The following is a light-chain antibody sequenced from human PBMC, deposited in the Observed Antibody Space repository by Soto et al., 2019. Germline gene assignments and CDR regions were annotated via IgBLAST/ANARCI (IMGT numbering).Light chain of an antibody. J-gene: IGKJ1*01. CDR1: QTIDTN. Sequence: EILMRQSPGTLSMSPGERATSSCRASQTIDTNLAWYQQKPGQAPRLLIYGASSRATGVPDRFSGGVYGTDFNLTISRLETEDFAVYYCQQCGSSPWTFGQGTKVDIK. V-gene: IGKV3-20*01. CDR3: QQCGSSPWT. CDR2: GAS.